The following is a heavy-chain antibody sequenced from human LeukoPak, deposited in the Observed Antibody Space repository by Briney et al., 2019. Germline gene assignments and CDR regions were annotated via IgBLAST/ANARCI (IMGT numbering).Heavy chain of an antibody. CDR3: ARVRLIAAAGTLGY. J-gene: IGHJ4*02. Sequence: GASVKVSCKASGYTFTSYDINWVRQATGQGLEWMGWMNPNSGNTGYAQKFQGRVTMTRNTSISTAYMELSSLRSEDTAVYYCARVRLIAAAGTLGYWGQGTLVTVSS. CDR1: GYTFTSYD. V-gene: IGHV1-8*01. CDR2: MNPNSGNT. D-gene: IGHD6-13*01.